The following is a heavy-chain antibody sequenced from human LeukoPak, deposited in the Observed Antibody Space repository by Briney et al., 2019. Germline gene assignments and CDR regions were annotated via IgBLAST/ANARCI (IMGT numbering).Heavy chain of an antibody. J-gene: IGHJ3*02. CDR2: ISSSSSYI. Sequence: TGGSLRLSCAASGFTFSSYSMNWVRQAPGKGLEWVSSISSSSSYIYYADSVKGRFTISRDSAKNSLYLQMNSLRAEDTAVYYCAREPDGGWYNSAFDIWGQGTMVTVSS. D-gene: IGHD6-19*01. CDR1: GFTFSSYS. CDR3: AREPDGGWYNSAFDI. V-gene: IGHV3-21*01.